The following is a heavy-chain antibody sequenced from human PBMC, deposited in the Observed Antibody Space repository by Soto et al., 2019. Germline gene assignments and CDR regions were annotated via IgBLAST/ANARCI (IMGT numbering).Heavy chain of an antibody. CDR2: ISYDGSNK. J-gene: IGHJ4*02. Sequence: QVQLVESGGGVVQPGRSLRLSCAASGFTFSSYAMHWVRQAPGKGLEWVAVISYDGSNKYYADSVKGRFTISRDNSKNTLYLQLNSLRAEDTSVYYCARGAYYYDSSGYYPLGYWGQGTLVTVSS. CDR3: ARGAYYYDSSGYYPLGY. V-gene: IGHV3-30-3*01. CDR1: GFTFSSYA. D-gene: IGHD3-22*01.